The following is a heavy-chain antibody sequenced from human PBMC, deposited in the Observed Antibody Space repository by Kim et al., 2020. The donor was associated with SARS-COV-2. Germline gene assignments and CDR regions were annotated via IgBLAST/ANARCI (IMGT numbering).Heavy chain of an antibody. V-gene: IGHV3-23*01. CDR2: ISGSGGST. Sequence: GGSLRLSCAASGFTFSSYAMSWVRQAPGKGLEWVSTISGSGGSTYYADSVKGRFTISRDNSKNTLYLQMNSLRAEDTAVYYCAKDRVGVVTNFDYCGQVTLVTVSS. J-gene: IGHJ4*02. D-gene: IGHD3-3*01. CDR3: AKDRVGVVTNFDY. CDR1: GFTFSSYA.